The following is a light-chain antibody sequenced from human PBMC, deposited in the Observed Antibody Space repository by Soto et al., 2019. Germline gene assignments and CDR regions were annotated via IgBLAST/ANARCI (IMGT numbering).Light chain of an antibody. Sequence: DIQMTQSPSSLSASVGDRVTITSRASQSISSYLNWYQQKPGKAPKLLIYAASSLQSGVPSRFSGSGSGTDFPLTISSLQPEDFATYYCQQSYSTPHTFGQGTRLEIK. CDR1: QSISSY. CDR3: QQSYSTPHT. J-gene: IGKJ5*01. CDR2: AAS. V-gene: IGKV1-39*01.